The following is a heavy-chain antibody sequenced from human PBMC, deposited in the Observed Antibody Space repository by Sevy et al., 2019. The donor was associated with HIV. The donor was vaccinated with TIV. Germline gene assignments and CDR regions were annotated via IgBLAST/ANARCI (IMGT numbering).Heavy chain of an antibody. CDR3: ARNTYYMDSTGFGAFDI. V-gene: IGHV3-20*01. J-gene: IGHJ3*02. CDR1: GFTFDDDA. Sequence: GGSLRLSCAASGFTFDDDAMSWVRQAPGKGLEWVSAINWKTDNVGYADSEKGRFTISRDNAKRSLYLQMNSLRPEDTALYHCARNTYYMDSTGFGAFDIWGQGIMVTVSS. D-gene: IGHD3-22*01. CDR2: INWKTDNV.